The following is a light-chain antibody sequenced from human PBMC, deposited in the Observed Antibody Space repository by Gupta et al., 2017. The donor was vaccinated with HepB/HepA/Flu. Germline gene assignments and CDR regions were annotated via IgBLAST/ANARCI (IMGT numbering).Light chain of an antibody. V-gene: IGLV2-14*03. CDR3: SSYTRCETRI. J-gene: IGLJ2*01. Sequence: QSDLTQPASVSGSPGQSITISCTGTSSDVGAYNYVSWYQQHPGKAPKLIIYDVNNRPSGVSNRFSGSKSGNTASLTISGLQAEDEADYYYCSSYTRCETRIFGGGTKVTVL. CDR1: SSDVGAYNY. CDR2: DVN.